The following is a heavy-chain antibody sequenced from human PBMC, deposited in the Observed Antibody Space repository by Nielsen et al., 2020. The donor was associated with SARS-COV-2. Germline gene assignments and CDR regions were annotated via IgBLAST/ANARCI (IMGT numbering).Heavy chain of an antibody. CDR3: ATTPAYWATITGTTGNFDY. CDR1: GYTLTELS. D-gene: IGHD1-7*01. J-gene: IGHJ4*02. V-gene: IGHV1-24*01. CDR2: FDPEDGET. Sequence: ASVKVSCKVSGYTLTELSMHWVRQAPGKRLEWMGGFDPEDGETIYAQKFQGRVTMTEDTSTDTAYMELSSLRSEDTAVYYCATTPAYWATITGTTGNFDYWGQGTLVTVSS.